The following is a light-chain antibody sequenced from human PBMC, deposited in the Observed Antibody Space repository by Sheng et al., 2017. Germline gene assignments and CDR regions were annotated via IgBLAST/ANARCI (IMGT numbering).Light chain of an antibody. V-gene: IGKV1-5*03. CDR1: QSISSW. J-gene: IGKJ2*04. CDR3: QQYTTYGS. CDR2: KAS. Sequence: DIQMTQSPSTLSASVGDRVTITCRASQSISSWLAWYQQKPGKAPKLLIYKASSLQRGAPSRFSGSGFGTDFTLTISSLQPDDFATYYCQQYTTYGSFGQGTRLEVK.